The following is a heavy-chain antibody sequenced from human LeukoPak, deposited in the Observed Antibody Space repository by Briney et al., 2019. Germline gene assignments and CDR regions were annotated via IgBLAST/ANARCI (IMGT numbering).Heavy chain of an antibody. CDR2: IRSKANSYAT. D-gene: IGHD3-22*01. J-gene: IGHJ4*02. Sequence: PGGSLRLSCAASGFTFSSYGMHWVRQASGKGLEWVGRIRSKANSYATTDAASVKGRFTISRDDSKNTAYLQMNSLKTEDTAVYYCTRPSYDSSVSGVVYWGQGTLVTVSS. CDR1: GFTFSSYG. CDR3: TRPSYDSSVSGVVY. V-gene: IGHV3-73*01.